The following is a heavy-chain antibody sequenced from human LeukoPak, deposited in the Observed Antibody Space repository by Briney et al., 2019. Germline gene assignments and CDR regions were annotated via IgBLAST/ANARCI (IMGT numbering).Heavy chain of an antibody. D-gene: IGHD2-15*01. Sequence: GGSLRLSCAASRFTFSSYGMHWVRQAPGKGLEWVAFIRYDGSNKYYADSVKGRFTISRDNSKNTLYLQMNGLRAEDTAVYYCARRGYFDPAVAATPRRYYYMDVWGKGTTVTISS. V-gene: IGHV3-30*02. CDR1: RFTFSSYG. CDR3: ARRGYFDPAVAATPRRYYYMDV. CDR2: IRYDGSNK. J-gene: IGHJ6*03.